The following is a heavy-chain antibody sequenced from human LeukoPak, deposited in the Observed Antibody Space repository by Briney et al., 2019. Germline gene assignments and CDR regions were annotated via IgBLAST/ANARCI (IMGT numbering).Heavy chain of an antibody. D-gene: IGHD1-26*01. V-gene: IGHV3-23*01. Sequence: PGGSLRLSCAASGFTFSRYAMSWVRQAPGKGLEWVSGISGSGGGTYYADSVKGRFTISRDGSKNTLFLQMNSLRAEDTAVYYCAKDCYLGGANAFEYWGQGTLVTVPS. CDR2: ISGSGGGT. J-gene: IGHJ4*02. CDR3: AKDCYLGGANAFEY. CDR1: GFTFSRYA.